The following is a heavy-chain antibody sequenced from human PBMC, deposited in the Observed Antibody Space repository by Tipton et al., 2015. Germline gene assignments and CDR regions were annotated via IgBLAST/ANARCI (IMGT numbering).Heavy chain of an antibody. CDR1: GGSVSSGSYY. Sequence: SLTCTVSGGSVSSGSYYWSWIRQPPGKGLEWIGYISFSDTTHYNPSLKSRITISLNTSKNQFSLKMSSVTAADTAVYFCARDLEHGMDVWGQGTTVTVS. CDR2: ISFSDTT. CDR3: ARDLEHGMDV. J-gene: IGHJ6*02. V-gene: IGHV4-61*01.